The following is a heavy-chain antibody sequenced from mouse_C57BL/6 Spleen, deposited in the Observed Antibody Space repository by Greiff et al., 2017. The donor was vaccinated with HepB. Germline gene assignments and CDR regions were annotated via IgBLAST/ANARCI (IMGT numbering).Heavy chain of an antibody. Sequence: QVQLQQPGAELVKPGASVKLSCKASGYTFTSYWMHWVKQRPGQGLEWIGMIHPNSGSTNYNEKFKSKATLTVDKSSSTAYMQLSSLTSEDSAVYYCARCGALYDGGDAYAMDYWGQGTSVTVSS. D-gene: IGHD2-3*01. CDR3: ARCGALYDGGDAYAMDY. CDR2: IHPNSGST. CDR1: GYTFTSYW. J-gene: IGHJ4*01. V-gene: IGHV1-64*01.